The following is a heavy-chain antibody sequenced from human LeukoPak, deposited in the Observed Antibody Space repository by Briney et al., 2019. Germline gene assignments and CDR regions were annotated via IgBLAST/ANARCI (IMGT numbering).Heavy chain of an antibody. Sequence: GGSLRLSCAASGFTFSNYAMSWVRQAPGKGLEWVSAISGSGGSTHYADSVRGRFTISRDNPKFTFSRDTSKNKLYLQMSSLTGEDTAVYYCAKGTIAAAGTGDYFDYWGQGTLVTVSS. CDR2: ISGSGGST. CDR1: GFTFSNYA. D-gene: IGHD6-13*01. CDR3: AKGTIAAAGTGDYFDY. J-gene: IGHJ4*02. V-gene: IGHV3-23*01.